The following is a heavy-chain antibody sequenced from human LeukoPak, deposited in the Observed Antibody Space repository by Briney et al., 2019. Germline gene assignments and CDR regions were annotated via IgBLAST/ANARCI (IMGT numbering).Heavy chain of an antibody. D-gene: IGHD1-26*01. CDR2: MNPNSGNT. J-gene: IGHJ4*02. CDR1: GYTFTGYY. Sequence: GASVKVSCKASGYTFTGYYMHWVRQAPGQGLEWMGWMNPNSGNTGYAQKFQGRVTMTRNTSISTAYMELSSLRSEDTAVYYCARGLNSDSGCWGQGTLVTVSS. CDR3: ARGLNSDSGC. V-gene: IGHV1-8*02.